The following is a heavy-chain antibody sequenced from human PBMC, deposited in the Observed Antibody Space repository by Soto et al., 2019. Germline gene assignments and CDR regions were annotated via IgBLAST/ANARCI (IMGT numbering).Heavy chain of an antibody. CDR3: ARQGVAPTYFDF. D-gene: IGHD3-3*01. J-gene: IGHJ4*02. CDR1: GGSISRSNW. CDR2: IYHSGST. Sequence: PSETLSITCAVSGGSISRSNWWSWVRQPPGKGLEWIGEIYHSGSTNYNPSLKSRVTISVDKSKNQFSLKLSSVTAADTAVYYFARQGVAPTYFDFCGPGTLLTVSS. V-gene: IGHV4-4*02.